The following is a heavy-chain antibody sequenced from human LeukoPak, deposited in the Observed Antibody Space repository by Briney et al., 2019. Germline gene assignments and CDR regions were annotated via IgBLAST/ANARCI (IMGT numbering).Heavy chain of an antibody. Sequence: SETLSLTCTVSGGSISSGDYYWSWIRQPPGKGLEWIGYIYYSGSTYYNPSLKSRVTISVDTSKNQFSLKLSSVTAANTAVYYCAREMATITDPWGQGTLVTVSS. CDR2: IYYSGST. J-gene: IGHJ5*02. V-gene: IGHV4-30-4*01. CDR3: AREMATITDP. CDR1: GGSISSGDYY. D-gene: IGHD5-24*01.